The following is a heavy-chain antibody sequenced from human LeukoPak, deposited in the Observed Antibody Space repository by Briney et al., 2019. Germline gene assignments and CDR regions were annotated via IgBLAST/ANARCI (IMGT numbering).Heavy chain of an antibody. V-gene: IGHV4-61*02. J-gene: IGHJ4*02. Sequence: SQTLSLTCTVSGGSISSGSYYWSWIRKPAGKGLEWIGRKHSSGSTNYNPSLKSRVTLSLDTSKNQFSLELSSVTAADTAVYYCASAYSGSFYFGSWGQGILVTVSS. D-gene: IGHD1-26*01. CDR3: ASAYSGSFYFGS. CDR2: KHSSGST. CDR1: GGSISSGSYY.